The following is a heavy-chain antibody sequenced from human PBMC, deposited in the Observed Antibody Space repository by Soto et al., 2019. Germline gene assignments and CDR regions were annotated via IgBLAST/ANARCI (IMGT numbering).Heavy chain of an antibody. Sequence: EVKLVESGGGLVQPGGSLRLSCAASGFTFRNYCLGWVRQAPGKGLEWVANINEDGSEEYYVDSVRGRFIISRDTARNSLFLQMDSLRAEDPAIYYWGRIEIGSYDYWGQGTLVTVSS. D-gene: IGHD2-15*01. CDR2: INEDGSEE. J-gene: IGHJ4*02. V-gene: IGHV3-7*01. CDR3: GRIEIGSYDY. CDR1: GFTFRNYC.